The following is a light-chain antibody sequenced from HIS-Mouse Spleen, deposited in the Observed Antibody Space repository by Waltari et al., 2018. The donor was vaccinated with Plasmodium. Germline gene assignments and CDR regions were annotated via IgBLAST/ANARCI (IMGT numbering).Light chain of an antibody. CDR2: DAS. CDR1: QSVSSY. CDR3: QQRSNWPIT. Sequence: EIVLTQSPATLSLSPGERATLSCRASQSVSSYLAWYQQKPGQAPRLLIYDASNRATGIPARFIGSGSGTYFTLTISSLEPEDFAVYYCQQRSNWPITFGQGTRLEI. J-gene: IGKJ5*01. V-gene: IGKV3-11*01.